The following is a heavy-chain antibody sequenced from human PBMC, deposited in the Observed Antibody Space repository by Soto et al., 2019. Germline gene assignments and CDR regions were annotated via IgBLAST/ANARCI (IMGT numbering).Heavy chain of an antibody. CDR1: GFTFSNYW. CDR2: IISDGSVS. J-gene: IGHJ6*03. CDR3: ARGDCVGGTCYSLAGSFYYYMDV. D-gene: IGHD2-15*01. Sequence: EVQLVESGGGLVQPGGSLRLSCAASGFTFSNYWMYWVRQAPGKGLVWVSRIISDGSVSSYADSVKGRLTISRDNVKNTLYLQMDSLRAEDTAVYYCARGDCVGGTCYSLAGSFYYYMDVWGKGTTVTVFS. V-gene: IGHV3-74*01.